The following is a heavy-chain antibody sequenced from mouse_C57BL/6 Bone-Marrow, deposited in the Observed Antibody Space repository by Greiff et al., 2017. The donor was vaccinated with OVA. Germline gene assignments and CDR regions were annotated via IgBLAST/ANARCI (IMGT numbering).Heavy chain of an antibody. D-gene: IGHD6-1*01. CDR3: ARGLAY. Sequence: QVQLQQSGAELAKPGASVKLSCKASGYTFTSYWMHWVKQRPGQGLEWIGYINPSSGYTKYNQKFKDKDTLTADKSSSTAYMQLSSLTYEDSAVYYCARGLAYWGQGTSVTVSA. CDR1: GYTFTSYW. J-gene: IGHJ4*01. CDR2: INPSSGYT. V-gene: IGHV1-7*01.